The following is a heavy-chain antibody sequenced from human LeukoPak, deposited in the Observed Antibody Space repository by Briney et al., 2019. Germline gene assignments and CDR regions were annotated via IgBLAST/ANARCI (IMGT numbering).Heavy chain of an antibody. CDR1: GGSISSYY. Sequence: PSETLSLTCTVSGGSISSYYWSWIRQPPGKGLEWIGYIYYSGSTYYNPSLKSRVTISVDTSKNQFSLKLSSVTAADTAVYYCARECAVAGTPSCFDYWGQGTLVTVSS. CDR3: ARECAVAGTPSCFDY. CDR2: IYYSGST. J-gene: IGHJ4*02. V-gene: IGHV4-59*12. D-gene: IGHD6-19*01.